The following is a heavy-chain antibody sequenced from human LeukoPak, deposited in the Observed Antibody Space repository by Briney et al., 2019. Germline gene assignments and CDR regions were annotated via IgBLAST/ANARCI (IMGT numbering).Heavy chain of an antibody. D-gene: IGHD3-22*01. CDR1: GASISSDY. Sequence: ASETLSLTCSVTGASISSDYWSWIRQAPGKGLEWIGYIYYTGSTNYNPSLKSRVTISADTSMNQFSLKLKSVSAADTAVYYCARGSFDGSAYYYDYWGQGTLVTVSS. J-gene: IGHJ4*02. V-gene: IGHV4-59*01. CDR2: IYYTGST. CDR3: ARGSFDGSAYYYDY.